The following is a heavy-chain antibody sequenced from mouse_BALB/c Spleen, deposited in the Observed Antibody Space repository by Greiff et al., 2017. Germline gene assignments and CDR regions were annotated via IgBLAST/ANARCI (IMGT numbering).Heavy chain of an antibody. J-gene: IGHJ3*01. CDR2: ISSGGSYT. CDR3: TRDEEGLWFAY. CDR1: GFTFSSYT. D-gene: IGHD3-1*01. Sequence: DVQLVESGGGLVKPGGSLKLSCAASGFTFSSYTMSWVRQTPEKRLEWVATISSGGSYTYYPDSVKGRFTISRDNAKNTLYLQMSSLKSEDTAMYYCTRDEEGLWFAYWGQGTLVTVSA. V-gene: IGHV5-6-4*01.